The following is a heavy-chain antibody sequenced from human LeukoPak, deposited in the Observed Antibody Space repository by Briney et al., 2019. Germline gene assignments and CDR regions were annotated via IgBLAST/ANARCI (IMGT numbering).Heavy chain of an antibody. D-gene: IGHD3-10*01. J-gene: IGHJ4*02. CDR3: TGFSRHPPHVDY. V-gene: IGHV3-73*01. Sequence: GGSLRLSCAPSEFALSGSAMHWVRQASGKGLEWVGRIRSKVYNYATTYAASVKGRFTISRDDSKNTAYLQMNNLKTEDMAVYYCTGFSRHPPHVDYWGQGTLVTVSS. CDR2: IRSKVYNYAT. CDR1: EFALSGSA.